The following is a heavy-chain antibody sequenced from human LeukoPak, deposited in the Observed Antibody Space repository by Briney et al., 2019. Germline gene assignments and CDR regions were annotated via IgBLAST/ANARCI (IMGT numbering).Heavy chain of an antibody. CDR1: GGSISSRGYY. D-gene: IGHD4-23*01. V-gene: IGHV4-31*03. CDR2: IYYSGST. CDR3: ARDGGYGGNSYHYYYGMDV. Sequence: SQTLSLTCTVSGGSISSRGYYWSWIRQHPGKGLEWIGYIYYSGSTYYNPSLKSRVTISVDTSKNQFSLKLSSVTAADTAVYYCARDGGYGGNSYHYYYGMDVWGQGTTVTVSS. J-gene: IGHJ6*02.